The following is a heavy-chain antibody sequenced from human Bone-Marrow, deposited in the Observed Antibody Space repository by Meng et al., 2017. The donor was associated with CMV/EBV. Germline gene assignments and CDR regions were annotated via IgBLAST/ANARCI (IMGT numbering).Heavy chain of an antibody. CDR1: GFTFSSYG. J-gene: IGHJ6*02. CDR3: AKDLGFYDFWDDYSTVYTMDG. CDR2: IRYDGSNK. Sequence: GGSLRLSCSASGFTFSSYGMHWVRQAPGKGLEWVAFIRYDGSNKYYADSVKGRFTISRDNSKNTLYLQMNSLRAEDTAVYYCAKDLGFYDFWDDYSTVYTMDGWGQGTSVTVSS. D-gene: IGHD3-3*01. V-gene: IGHV3-30*02.